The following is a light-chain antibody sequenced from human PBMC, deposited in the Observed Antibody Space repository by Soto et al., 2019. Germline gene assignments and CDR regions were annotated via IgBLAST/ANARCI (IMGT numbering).Light chain of an antibody. CDR2: SDK. V-gene: IGLV1-44*01. CDR1: RSNIGTNP. Sequence: QSVLTQPPSASWTPGQRLTRACYGDRSNIGTNPVALYQQLPGTAPKLLINSDKHRPSGVPDRFSASRSGASASLAISGLQSEDEADYFCGAWDSSLNGYVFGNGTKFTVL. J-gene: IGLJ1*01. CDR3: GAWDSSLNGYV.